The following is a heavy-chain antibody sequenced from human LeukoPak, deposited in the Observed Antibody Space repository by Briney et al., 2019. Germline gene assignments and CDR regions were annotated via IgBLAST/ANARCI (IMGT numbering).Heavy chain of an antibody. D-gene: IGHD1-26*01. CDR3: AKDVGSGSLTNFDY. CDR2: ISYDGNNK. J-gene: IGHJ4*02. Sequence: PGGSLRLSCAASGFTFSSYGMHWVRQAPGKGLKGLAVISYDGNNKYYADSVKGRFTLSRDNSKNTLYLQMNSLRAEDTAVYYCAKDVGSGSLTNFDYWGQGTLVTVSS. V-gene: IGHV3-30*18. CDR1: GFTFSSYG.